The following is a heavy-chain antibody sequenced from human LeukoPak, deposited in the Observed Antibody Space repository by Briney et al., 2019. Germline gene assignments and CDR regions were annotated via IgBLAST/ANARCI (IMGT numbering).Heavy chain of an antibody. V-gene: IGHV4-34*01. J-gene: IGHJ6*03. D-gene: IGHD3-9*01. Sequence: SETLSLTCAVYDGSFSGYYWSWIRQPPGKGLEWIGEINHSGSTNYNPSLKSRVTISVDTSKNQFSLKLSSVTAADTAVYYCARASQYYYDILTGPGGYMDVWGKGTTVTVSS. CDR2: INHSGST. CDR1: DGSFSGYY. CDR3: ARASQYYYDILTGPGGYMDV.